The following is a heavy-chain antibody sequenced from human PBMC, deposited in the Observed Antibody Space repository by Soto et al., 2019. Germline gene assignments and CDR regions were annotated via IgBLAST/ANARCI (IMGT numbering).Heavy chain of an antibody. CDR3: AKEKTSTQAFDI. V-gene: IGHV3-9*01. CDR2: ISWNSGSI. J-gene: IGHJ3*02. Sequence: PVGSLRLSCAASGFTFDDYAMHWVRQAPGKGLEWVSGISWNSGSIGYADSVKGRFTISRDNAKNSLYLQMNSLRAEDTALYYCAKEKTSTQAFDIWGQGTMVNVSS. CDR1: GFTFDDYA. D-gene: IGHD2-2*01.